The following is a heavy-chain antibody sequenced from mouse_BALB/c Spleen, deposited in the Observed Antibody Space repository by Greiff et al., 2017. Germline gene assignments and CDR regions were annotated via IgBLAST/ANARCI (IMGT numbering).Heavy chain of an antibody. D-gene: IGHD4-1*01. CDR2: ISSGGSYT. CDR3: ARQLGEY. CDR1: GFTFSSYG. J-gene: IGHJ2*01. Sequence: DVHLVESGGDLVKPGGSLKLSCAASGFTFSSYGMSWVRQTPDKRLEWVATISSGGSYTYYPDSVKGRFTISRDNAKNTLYLQMSSLKSEDTAMYYCARQLGEYWGQGTTLTVSS. V-gene: IGHV5-6*01.